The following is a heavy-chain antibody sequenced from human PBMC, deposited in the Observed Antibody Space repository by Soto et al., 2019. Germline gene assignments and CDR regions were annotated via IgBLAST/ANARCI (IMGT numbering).Heavy chain of an antibody. Sequence: SGPTLVNPTQTLTLTCTFSGFSLSTSGMCVSWIRQPPGKALEWLARIDWDDDKYYSTSPKTRLTISKDTSKNQVVLTMTNMDPVDTATYYCARISLSSSWYRRYYFDYWGQGTLVTVSS. V-gene: IGHV2-70*11. CDR3: ARISLSSSWYRRYYFDY. CDR1: GFSLSTSGMC. CDR2: IDWDDDK. D-gene: IGHD6-13*01. J-gene: IGHJ4*02.